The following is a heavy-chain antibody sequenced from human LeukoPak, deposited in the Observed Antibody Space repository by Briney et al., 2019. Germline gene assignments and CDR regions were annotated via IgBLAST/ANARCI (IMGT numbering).Heavy chain of an antibody. CDR2: IYYSGIT. CDR3: ARWEASRVAFDI. CDR1: GGSIRNTYYY. V-gene: IGHV4-39*07. J-gene: IGHJ3*02. D-gene: IGHD1-26*01. Sequence: PSETLSLTCTVSGGSIRNTYYYWGWIRQPPGKGLEWIGNIYYSGITDYSPSLKSRVTISIDTSKKQFSLKPSSVTAADTAVYYCARWEASRVAFDIWGQGTLVTVSS.